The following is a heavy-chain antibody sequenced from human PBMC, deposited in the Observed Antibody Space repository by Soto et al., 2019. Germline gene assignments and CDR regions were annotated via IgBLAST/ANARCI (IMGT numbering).Heavy chain of an antibody. D-gene: IGHD6-6*01. V-gene: IGHV3-15*01. CDR1: GFTFSNAW. J-gene: IGHJ4*02. CDR3: TFSSSPQPYFDY. CDR2: IKSKTDGGTT. Sequence: GGSLRLSCAASGFTFSNAWMSWVRQAPGKGLEWVGRIKSKTDGGTTDYAAPVKGRFTISRDDSKNTLYLQMNSLKTEDTAVYYCTFSSSPQPYFDYWGQGTLVTVPQ.